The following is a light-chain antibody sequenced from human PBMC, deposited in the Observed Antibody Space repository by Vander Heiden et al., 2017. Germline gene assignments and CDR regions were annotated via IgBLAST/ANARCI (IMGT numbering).Light chain of an antibody. CDR2: GAS. V-gene: IGKV3-15*01. Sequence: PATLSVSLGERATLSCRASQSVSSNLAWYQQKPGQAPRLLIYGASTRATGIPARFSGSGSGTEFTLTISSLQSEDFAVYYCQQNYNWPRTFGQGTKVEI. CDR1: QSVSSN. J-gene: IGKJ1*01. CDR3: QQNYNWPRT.